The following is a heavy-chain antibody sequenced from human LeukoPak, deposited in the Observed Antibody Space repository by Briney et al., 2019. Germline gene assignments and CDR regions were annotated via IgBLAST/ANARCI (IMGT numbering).Heavy chain of an antibody. D-gene: IGHD3-22*01. V-gene: IGHV1-18*04. CDR3: ARDPKRGTYYYDSSWFDP. J-gene: IGHJ5*02. CDR2: ISGHNGNT. CDR1: GYTFTGYY. Sequence: GASVKVSCKASGYTFTGYYMHWVRQAPGQGLEWMGGISGHNGNTNYAQKVQGRVTMTTDTSTSTAYMELKSLRSDDTAVYYCARDPKRGTYYYDSSWFDPWGQGTLVTVSS.